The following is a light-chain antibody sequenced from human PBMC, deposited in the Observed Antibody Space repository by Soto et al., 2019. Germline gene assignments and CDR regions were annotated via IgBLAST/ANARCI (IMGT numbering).Light chain of an antibody. CDR3: ASWDDSLNGGV. V-gene: IGLV1-44*01. CDR1: TSNIGTDT. CDR2: GNT. Sequence: QSVLTQPPSASGAPGQRVTISCSGSTSNIGTDTVNWYLQVPGAAPELLIYGNTQRPSGVPDRFSASKSATSASLAISGLQSKDEGNFFCASWDDSLNGGVFGGGTQLTVL. J-gene: IGLJ7*01.